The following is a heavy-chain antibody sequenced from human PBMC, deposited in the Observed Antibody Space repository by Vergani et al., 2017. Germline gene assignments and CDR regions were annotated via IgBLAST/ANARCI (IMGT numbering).Heavy chain of an antibody. Sequence: QVQLVESGGGVVKPGRSLRVSCAGSGFTFTTYDMPWVRQAPGKGLEGVAVISIDGSITHYSDSVKGRVTISRDNSKNTLYLQMTSLRGDDTAIYYCGTNAFKGTPDVVDIWGQGTMVTVSS. J-gene: IGHJ3*02. V-gene: IGHV3-30*19. CDR2: ISIDGSIT. CDR1: GFTFTTYD. CDR3: GTNAFKGTPDVVDI. D-gene: IGHD1-1*01.